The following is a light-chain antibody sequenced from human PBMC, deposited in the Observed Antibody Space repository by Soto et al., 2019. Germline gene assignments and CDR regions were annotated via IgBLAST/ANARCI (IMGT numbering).Light chain of an antibody. CDR3: AAWDDSLNAL. CDR2: LND. CDR1: FSNIGDNV. Sequence: QSVLTQPPSLSATPGQRVNISCSGSFSNIGDNVVNWYQQLPGAAPKLLIYLNDQRPSGVPDRFSGSKSGTSAFLAISGLQSEDEADYYCAAWDDSLNALLGTGTKVTVL. V-gene: IGLV1-44*01. J-gene: IGLJ1*01.